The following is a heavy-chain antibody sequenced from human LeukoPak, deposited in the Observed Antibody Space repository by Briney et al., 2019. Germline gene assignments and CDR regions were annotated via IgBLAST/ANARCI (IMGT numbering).Heavy chain of an antibody. CDR3: ARAPLDYDILTGYYRVYYYYMDV. J-gene: IGHJ6*03. V-gene: IGHV1-69*13. CDR2: IIPIFGTA. D-gene: IGHD3-9*01. CDR1: GGTFSSYA. Sequence: SVKVSCKASGGTFSSYAISWVRQAPGQGLEWMGGIIPIFGTANYAQKFQGRVTITADESTSTAYMELSSLRSEDTAVYYCARAPLDYDILTGYYRVYYYYMDVRGKGTTVTVSS.